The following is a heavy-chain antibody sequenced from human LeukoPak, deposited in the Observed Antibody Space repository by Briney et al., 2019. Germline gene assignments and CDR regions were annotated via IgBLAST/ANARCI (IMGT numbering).Heavy chain of an antibody. Sequence: GGSLRLSCAASGFTFSSYAMSWVRQAPGKGLEWVSAISGSGGSTYYADSVKGRFTISSDNSKNTLYLQMNSLRAEDTAVYYCAKDQRSYYYDSSGYYGAFDIWGQGTMVTVSS. V-gene: IGHV3-23*01. CDR3: AKDQRSYYYDSSGYYGAFDI. J-gene: IGHJ3*02. D-gene: IGHD3-22*01. CDR1: GFTFSSYA. CDR2: ISGSGGST.